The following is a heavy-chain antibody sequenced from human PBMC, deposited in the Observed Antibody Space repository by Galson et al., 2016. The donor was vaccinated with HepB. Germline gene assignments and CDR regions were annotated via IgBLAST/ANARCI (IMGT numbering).Heavy chain of an antibody. D-gene: IGHD5-12*01. CDR3: ATGLPSRGYSGYVSYQYFGMDV. CDR2: FDPEDGVT. J-gene: IGHJ6*02. V-gene: IGHV1-24*01. CDR1: GYTLTELS. Sequence: SVKVSCKASGYTLTELSMHWVRQAPGKGLEWMGGFDPEDGVTTYTQKFQGRFTMTEDTSTDTAYMELSSLISEDTAVYYCATGLPSRGYSGYVSYQYFGMDVWGQGTTVTVSS.